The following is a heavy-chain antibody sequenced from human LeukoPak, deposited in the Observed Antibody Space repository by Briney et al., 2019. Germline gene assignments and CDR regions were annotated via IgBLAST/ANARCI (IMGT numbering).Heavy chain of an antibody. V-gene: IGHV7-4-1*02. CDR1: GYTFTSYA. CDR3: ARPKYDLPYGSSWHWENYYYGMDV. Sequence: ASVKVSCKASGYTFTSYAMNWVRQAPGQGLGWMGWINTNTGNPTYGQGFTGRFVFSLDTSVSTAYLQISSLKAEDTAVYYCARPKYDLPYGSSWHWENYYYGMDVWGQGTTVTVSS. D-gene: IGHD6-13*01. J-gene: IGHJ6*02. CDR2: INTNTGNP.